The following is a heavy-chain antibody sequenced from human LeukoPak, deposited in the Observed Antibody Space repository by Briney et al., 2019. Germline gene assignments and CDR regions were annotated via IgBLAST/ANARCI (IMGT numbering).Heavy chain of an antibody. CDR1: GGSISSYY. Sequence: SETLCLTCTVSGGSISSYYWSWIRQPPGKGLEWIGYIYYSGSTNYNPSLKSRVTISVDTSKNQFSLKLSSVTAADTAVYYCARLAVTTFYYYYGMDVWGQGTTVTVSS. D-gene: IGHD4-11*01. V-gene: IGHV4-59*08. J-gene: IGHJ6*02. CDR2: IYYSGST. CDR3: ARLAVTTFYYYYGMDV.